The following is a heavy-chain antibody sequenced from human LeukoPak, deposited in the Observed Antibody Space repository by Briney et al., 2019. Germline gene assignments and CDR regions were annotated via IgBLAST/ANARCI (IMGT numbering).Heavy chain of an antibody. Sequence: GGSLRLSCAASGFTFSTYGMAWVRQVPGNRLEWVSSIGATGGLISYADSVKGRFTVSSSEKTFYLQMNSLRAEDTAVYFCAAKILGSAPFDFRGQGTLVTVSA. J-gene: IGHJ4*02. CDR3: AAKILGSAPFDF. V-gene: IGHV3-23*01. D-gene: IGHD3-10*01. CDR1: GFTFSTYG. CDR2: IGATGGLI.